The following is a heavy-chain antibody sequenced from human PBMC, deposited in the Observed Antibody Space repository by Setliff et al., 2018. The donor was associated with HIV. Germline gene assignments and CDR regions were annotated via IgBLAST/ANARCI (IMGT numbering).Heavy chain of an antibody. Sequence: LRLPCAASGFTFSSYAMSWVRQAPGKGLEWVSAISGRGGSTYYADSVKGRFTISRDNSKNTLYLQMNSLRAEDTAVYYCAKDPRAAVATICDYWGQGTLVTVSS. CDR1: GFTFSSYA. CDR3: AKDPRAAVATICDY. CDR2: ISGRGGST. D-gene: IGHD5-12*01. V-gene: IGHV3-23*01. J-gene: IGHJ4*02.